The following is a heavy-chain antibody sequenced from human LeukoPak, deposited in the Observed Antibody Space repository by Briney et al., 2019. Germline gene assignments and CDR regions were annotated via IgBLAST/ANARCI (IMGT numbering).Heavy chain of an antibody. J-gene: IGHJ6*03. V-gene: IGHV4-4*07. CDR1: GGSISSYY. Sequence: SETLSLTCTVSGGSISSYYWSWIRQPAGKGLEWIGRIYTSGSTNYNPSLKSRVTMSVGTSKNQFSLKLSSVTAADTAVYYCARDGSGKRWVDYMDVWGKGTTVTISS. CDR2: IYTSGST. D-gene: IGHD6-19*01. CDR3: ARDGSGKRWVDYMDV.